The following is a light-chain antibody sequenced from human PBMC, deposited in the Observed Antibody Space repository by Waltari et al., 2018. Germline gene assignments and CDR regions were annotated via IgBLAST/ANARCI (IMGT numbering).Light chain of an antibody. CDR1: EGISNS. CDR3: QQHYGTPLT. CDR2: TTS. J-gene: IGKJ4*01. V-gene: IGKV1-NL1*01. Sequence: DIQLTQSPSSLSASVGDRVTISCWAREGISNSLAWYQQKPGGAPKLLLSTTSKLATGVPPRFSGRGSGADYTLTINGLQPEDFATYYCQQHYGTPLTFGGGTKVENK.